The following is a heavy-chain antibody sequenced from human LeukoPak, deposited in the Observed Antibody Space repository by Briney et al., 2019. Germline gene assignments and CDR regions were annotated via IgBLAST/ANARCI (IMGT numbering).Heavy chain of an antibody. Sequence: TGGSLRLSCAASGFTFSDYFMTWIRQAPGKGLEWVSYISSSSTNTNYADSVKGRFTISRDNAKNSLSLRMNSLRAEDTAVYYCARGIPKTYCTSTSCYVNWFDPWGQGTLVIVSS. CDR3: ARGIPKTYCTSTSCYVNWFDP. J-gene: IGHJ5*02. CDR1: GFTFSDYF. CDR2: ISSSSTNT. D-gene: IGHD2-2*01. V-gene: IGHV3-11*06.